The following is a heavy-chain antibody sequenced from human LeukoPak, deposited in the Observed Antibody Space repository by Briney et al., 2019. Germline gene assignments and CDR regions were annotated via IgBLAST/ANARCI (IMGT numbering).Heavy chain of an antibody. CDR2: ISPSGGST. Sequence: ASVKVSCKASGYTFTSYYMHWVRQAPGQGLEWMGIISPSGGSTSYAQKFQGRVTMTRDTSTSTVYMELSSLRSEDTAVYYCAREREVIAAAGTSWFDPWGQGTLVTVSS. V-gene: IGHV1-46*01. J-gene: IGHJ5*02. CDR1: GYTFTSYY. D-gene: IGHD6-13*01. CDR3: AREREVIAAAGTSWFDP.